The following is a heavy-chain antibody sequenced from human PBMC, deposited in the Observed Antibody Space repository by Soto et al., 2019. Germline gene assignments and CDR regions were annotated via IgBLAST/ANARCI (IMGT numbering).Heavy chain of an antibody. CDR1: GFTFNTYW. V-gene: IGHV3-7*01. D-gene: IGHD3-22*01. CDR2: INEDGNRK. CDR3: VRDSGGDSSPPTWNY. J-gene: IGHJ4*02. Sequence: PGGSLRLSCAASGFTFNTYWMSWVRQAPGKGLEWVANINEDGNRKNYVDSVKGRFTISRDNAKNSLYLQMNSLRAEDTAVYYCVRDSGGDSSPPTWNYWGQGALVTVSS.